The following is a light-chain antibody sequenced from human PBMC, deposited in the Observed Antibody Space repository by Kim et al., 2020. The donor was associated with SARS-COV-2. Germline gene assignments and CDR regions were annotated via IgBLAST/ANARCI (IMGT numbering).Light chain of an antibody. CDR2: LNSDGSH. CDR1: SGHNSYA. V-gene: IGLV4-69*01. Sequence: SVKLTCTLSSGHNSYAIAWHQQQPEKGPRYLMKLNSDGSHTKGDGIPDRFSGSSSGAERYLPISSLQSEDEADYYCQTWGTGILVFGGGTKLTVL. J-gene: IGLJ3*02. CDR3: QTWGTGILV.